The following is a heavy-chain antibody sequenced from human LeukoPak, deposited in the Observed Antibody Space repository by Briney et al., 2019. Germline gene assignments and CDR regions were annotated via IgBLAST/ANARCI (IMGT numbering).Heavy chain of an antibody. Sequence: ASVKVSCKASGYIFTNYDINWVRQATGQGLEWMGWMNPNSGNTGFAQKFQGRVTMARNTSKSTAYMELSSLTSEDWAVYYCARARGYSYGYSDYWGQGTLVTVSS. CDR1: GYIFTNYD. D-gene: IGHD5-18*01. V-gene: IGHV1-8*01. CDR2: MNPNSGNT. J-gene: IGHJ4*02. CDR3: ARARGYSYGYSDY.